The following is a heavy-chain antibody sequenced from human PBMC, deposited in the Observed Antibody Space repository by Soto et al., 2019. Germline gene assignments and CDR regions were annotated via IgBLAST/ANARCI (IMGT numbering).Heavy chain of an antibody. CDR3: ASDRGGGTARPYDY. Sequence: ASVKVSCKASGYTFTSYYMHWVRQAPGQGLEWLGIINPSGGYSSYAQKFQGRVTMTRDTSTSTVYMELSSLKSGDTAVYYCASDRGGGTARPYDYWGQGTLVTSP. V-gene: IGHV1-46*01. CDR1: GYTFTSYY. CDR2: INPSGGYS. D-gene: IGHD6-6*01. J-gene: IGHJ4*02.